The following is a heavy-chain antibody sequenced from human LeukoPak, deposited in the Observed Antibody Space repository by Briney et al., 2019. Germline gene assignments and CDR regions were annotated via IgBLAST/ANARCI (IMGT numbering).Heavy chain of an antibody. V-gene: IGHV1-69*05. D-gene: IGHD2-2*01. CDR2: IIPIFGTA. J-gene: IGHJ4*02. Sequence: GASVKVSCKASGGTFSSYAISWVRQAPGQGLEWMGGIIPIFGTANYAQKFQGRATITTDESTSTAYMELSSLRSEDTAVYYCARDGRSLGYCSSTSCSPFDYWGQGTLVTVSS. CDR3: ARDGRSLGYCSSTSCSPFDY. CDR1: GGTFSSYA.